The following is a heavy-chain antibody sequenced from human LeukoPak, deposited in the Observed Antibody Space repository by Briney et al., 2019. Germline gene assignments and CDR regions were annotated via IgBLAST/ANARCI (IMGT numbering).Heavy chain of an antibody. CDR3: AKDKVDIVVVVAATLWQMYYFDY. V-gene: IGHV3-23*01. CDR2: ISGSGGSK. D-gene: IGHD2-15*01. J-gene: IGHJ4*02. CDR1: GFTFSSYA. Sequence: PGGSLRLSCAASGFTFSSYAMSWVRQAPGKGLEWVSAISGSGGSKYYADSVKGRFTISRDNSKNTLYLQMNSLRAEDTAVYYCAKDKVDIVVVVAATLWQMYYFDYWGQGTLVTVSS.